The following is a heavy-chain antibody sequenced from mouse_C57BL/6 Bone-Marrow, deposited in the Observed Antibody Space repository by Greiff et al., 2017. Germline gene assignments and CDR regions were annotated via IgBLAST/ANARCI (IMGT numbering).Heavy chain of an antibody. Sequence: EVKLVESGGGLVQSGRSLRLSCATSGFTFSDFYMEWVRQAPGKGLEWIAASRNKANDYTTEYSASVKGRFIVSRDTSHSILYLQMNALRAEDTAIYYCARDALITTVVAPFAYWGQGTLVIVSA. V-gene: IGHV7-1*01. J-gene: IGHJ3*01. CDR1: GFTFSDFY. CDR2: SRNKANDYTT. D-gene: IGHD1-1*01. CDR3: ARDALITTVVAPFAY.